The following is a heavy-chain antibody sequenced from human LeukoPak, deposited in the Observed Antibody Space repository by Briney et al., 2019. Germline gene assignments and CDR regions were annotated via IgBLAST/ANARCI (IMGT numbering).Heavy chain of an antibody. V-gene: IGHV4-34*01. Sequence: SETLSLTCAVYGGSFSGYYWSWIRQPPGKGLEWIGEINHSGSTNYNPSLKSRVTISVDTSKNQFSLKLSSVTAADTAVYYCARGTRIAAAGTAPGYWGQGTLVTVSS. CDR1: GGSFSGYY. CDR2: INHSGST. J-gene: IGHJ4*02. D-gene: IGHD6-13*01. CDR3: ARGTRIAAAGTAPGY.